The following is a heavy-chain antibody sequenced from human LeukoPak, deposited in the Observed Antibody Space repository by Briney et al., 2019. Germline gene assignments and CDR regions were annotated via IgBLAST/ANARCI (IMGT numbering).Heavy chain of an antibody. CDR1: GGSISNYY. CDR3: ARGRTYRSSSWFDP. V-gene: IGHV4-59*01. Sequence: SETLSLTCTVSGGSISNYYWSWIRQPPGKGLEWIGYISYSGDTNYNPSLKSRVTISVDTSKNQFSLKLSSVTAADTAVYYCARGRTYRSSSWFDPWGQGTLVTVSS. J-gene: IGHJ5*02. D-gene: IGHD6-6*01. CDR2: ISYSGDT.